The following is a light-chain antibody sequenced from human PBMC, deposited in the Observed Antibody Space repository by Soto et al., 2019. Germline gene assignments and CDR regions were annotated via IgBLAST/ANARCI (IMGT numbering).Light chain of an antibody. CDR1: HSLVHSDGIAY. V-gene: IGKV2-30*02. Sequence: DVVMTQSALSLHVTLGQPASISCRSHHSLVHSDGIAYFSWFQQRPGRSPRRLIYKVSNRDSGVPARFSGSGSGTDFALKISRVEAEDVGVYYCMQGTHWPITFGQGTRLEIK. CDR3: MQGTHWPIT. J-gene: IGKJ5*01. CDR2: KVS.